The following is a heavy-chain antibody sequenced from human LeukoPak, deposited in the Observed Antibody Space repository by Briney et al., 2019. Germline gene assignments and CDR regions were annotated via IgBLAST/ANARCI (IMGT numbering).Heavy chain of an antibody. V-gene: IGHV3-23*01. CDR2: ISGSGGST. CDR3: AILYDYSNYEGEPFDY. J-gene: IGHJ4*02. CDR1: VFTFNIYA. D-gene: IGHD4-11*01. Sequence: GGSLRLSCTASVFTFNIYAMSCVRHAPGKGLECLSAISGSGGSTYYADSVKGRFTISRDNSKNTLYLQINSLRAEDTAVYYCAILYDYSNYEGEPFDYWGQGTLVTVSS.